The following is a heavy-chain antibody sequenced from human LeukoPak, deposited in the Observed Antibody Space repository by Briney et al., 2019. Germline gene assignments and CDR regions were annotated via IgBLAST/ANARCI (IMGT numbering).Heavy chain of an antibody. J-gene: IGHJ4*02. CDR2: IIPIFGTA. V-gene: IGHV1-69*05. Sequence: SVKVSCKASGGTFSSYAISWVRQAPGQGFEWMGRIIPIFGTANYAQKFQGRVKITTDESTSTAYMELSSLRSEDTAVYYCARSTPADIVVVPAAIDYFDYWGQGTLVTVSS. CDR3: ARSTPADIVVVPAAIDYFDY. CDR1: GGTFSSYA. D-gene: IGHD2-2*02.